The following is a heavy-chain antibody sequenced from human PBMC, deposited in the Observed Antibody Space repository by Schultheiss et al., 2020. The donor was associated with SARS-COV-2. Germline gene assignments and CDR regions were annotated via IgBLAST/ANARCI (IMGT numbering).Heavy chain of an antibody. V-gene: IGHV4-59*08. CDR2: IYYSGST. J-gene: IGHJ5*02. CDR3: ARHGGRGVNLIWFDP. D-gene: IGHD1-26*01. CDR1: GGSISSYY. Sequence: QTLSLTCTVSGGSISSYYWSWIRQPPGKGLEWIGYIYYSGSTNYNPSLKSRVTISVDTSKNQFSLKLSSVTAADTAVYYCARHGGRGVNLIWFDPWGQGTLVTVSS.